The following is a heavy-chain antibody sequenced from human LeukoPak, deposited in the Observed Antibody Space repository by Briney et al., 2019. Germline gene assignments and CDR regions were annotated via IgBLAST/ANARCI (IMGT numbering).Heavy chain of an antibody. CDR1: GGSISSYY. CDR2: ISYSGST. D-gene: IGHD3-9*01. CDR3: ARQGYDILTCYIDAFDI. Sequence: SETLSLTCTVSGGSISSYYLSWIRQPPGKGLEWIGYISYSGSTNYNPSLKSRLTISIDTSKNQFSLKMRSLPAADTAIYYCARQGYDILTCYIDAFDIWGQGTMVTVSS. J-gene: IGHJ3*02. V-gene: IGHV4-59*08.